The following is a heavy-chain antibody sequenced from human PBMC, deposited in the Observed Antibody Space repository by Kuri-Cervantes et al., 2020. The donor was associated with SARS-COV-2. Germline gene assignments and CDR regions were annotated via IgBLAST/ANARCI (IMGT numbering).Heavy chain of an antibody. CDR2: INTNNGGT. V-gene: IGHV1-2*02. J-gene: IGHJ3*02. CDR1: GYTFSGYY. D-gene: IGHD1-26*01. Sequence: ASVKVSCKASGYTFSGYYMHWVRQAPGQGLEWMGWINTNNGGTNYAQKSQGRVTMTRDTSISTAYMELSSLRSDDTAVYYCERGAVRATSLGAFDIWGQGTMVTVSS. CDR3: ERGAVRATSLGAFDI.